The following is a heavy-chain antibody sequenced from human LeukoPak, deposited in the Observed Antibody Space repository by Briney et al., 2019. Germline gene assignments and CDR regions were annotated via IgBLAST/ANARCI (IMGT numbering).Heavy chain of an antibody. V-gene: IGHV4-59*01. CDR2: IYYSWST. J-gene: IGHJ4*02. D-gene: IGHD5-18*01. CDR3: ARGYSYGLGSV. CDR1: GGSLIRYY. Sequence: SETLSLTCTVSGGSLIRYYWSWMRQPPGKGLEGIGYIYYSWSTNYNPSLKSRVTISVDTSKNKFSLKLSSVTAADTGVYYCARGYSYGLGSVWGQGTLVTVSS.